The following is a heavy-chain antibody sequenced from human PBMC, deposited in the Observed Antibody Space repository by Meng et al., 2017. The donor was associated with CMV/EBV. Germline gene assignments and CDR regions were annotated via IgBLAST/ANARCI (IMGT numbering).Heavy chain of an antibody. CDR1: GLTLSSNA. D-gene: IGHD3-10*01. CDR2: ISYDGSNK. CDR3: ARVFVRGVIKNNWFDP. Sequence: YGLTLSSNAMHWVCKAPGKGLEWVAVISYDGSNKYYADSVKSRFTISRDNSKNTLYLQMNSLRAEDTAVYYCARVFVRGVIKNNWFDPWGQGTLVTVSS. V-gene: IGHV3-30-3*01. J-gene: IGHJ5*02.